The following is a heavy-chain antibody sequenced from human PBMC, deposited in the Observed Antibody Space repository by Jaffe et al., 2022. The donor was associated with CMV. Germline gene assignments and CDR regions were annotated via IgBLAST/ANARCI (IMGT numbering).Heavy chain of an antibody. D-gene: IGHD1-26*01. CDR3: AKDYQIVGATIGGRDAFDI. CDR2: ISGSGGST. Sequence: EVQLLESGGGLVQPGGSLRLSCAASGFTFSSYAMSWVRQAPGKGLEWVSAISGSGGSTYYADSVKGRFTISRDNSKNTLYLQMNSLRAEDTAVYYCAKDYQIVGATIGGRDAFDIWGQGTMVTVSS. CDR1: GFTFSSYA. J-gene: IGHJ3*02. V-gene: IGHV3-23*01.